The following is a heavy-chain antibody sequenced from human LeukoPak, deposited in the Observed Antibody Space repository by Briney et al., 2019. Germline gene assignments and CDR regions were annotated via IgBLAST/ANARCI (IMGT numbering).Heavy chain of an antibody. D-gene: IGHD4-11*01. Sequence: ASVKVSCKASGYTFTNYGVSWMRQAPGQGLEWMGWISAYNGYTNYAQKFQFRVTMTTDTSTSTAYMELRSLTSDDTAVYYCARDKAVTTELTQYFQHWGQGTLVTVSS. CDR3: ARDKAVTTELTQYFQH. J-gene: IGHJ1*01. CDR2: ISAYNGYT. CDR1: GYTFTNYG. V-gene: IGHV1-18*01.